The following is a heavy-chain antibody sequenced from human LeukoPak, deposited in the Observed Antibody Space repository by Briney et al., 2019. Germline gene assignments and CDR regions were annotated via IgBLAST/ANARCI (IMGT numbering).Heavy chain of an antibody. CDR3: ARGEVFDY. CDR2: IYSGDST. V-gene: IGHV3-66*01. D-gene: IGHD1-26*01. Sequence: GGSLRLSCAVSGFTVSSNYMSWVRQAPGKGLEWVSIIYSGDSTFYADSVKGRFTISRDNSNTLYLQTNSLRAEDTAVYYCARGEVFDYWGQGTLVTVSS. J-gene: IGHJ4*02. CDR1: GFTVSSNY.